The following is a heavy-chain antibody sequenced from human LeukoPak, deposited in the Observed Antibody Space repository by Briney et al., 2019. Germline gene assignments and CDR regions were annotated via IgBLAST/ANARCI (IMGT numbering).Heavy chain of an antibody. V-gene: IGHV1-46*01. D-gene: IGHD5-24*01. CDR3: ARVSVEMALGY. CDR2: INPSGGST. J-gene: IGHJ4*02. CDR1: GYTFTSYY. Sequence: ASVKVSCKASGYTFTSYYMHWVRRAPGQGLEWMGIINPSGGSTSYAQKFQGRVTMTRDTSTSTVYMELSSLRSEDTAVYYCARVSVEMALGYWGQGTLVTVSS.